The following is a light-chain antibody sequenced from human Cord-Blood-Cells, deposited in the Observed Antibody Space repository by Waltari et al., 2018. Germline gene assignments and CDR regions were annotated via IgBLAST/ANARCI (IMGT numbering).Light chain of an antibody. J-gene: IGKJ1*01. Sequence: DIVMTQSPESLAVSLGERATINCKPSQSVLYSSNNKNYLAWYQQKPGQPPKLLIYWASTRESGVPDRFSGSGSGTDFTLTISSLQAEDVAVYYCQQYYSTPRTFGQGTKVEIK. V-gene: IGKV4-1*01. CDR2: WAS. CDR1: QSVLYSSNNKNY. CDR3: QQYYSTPRT.